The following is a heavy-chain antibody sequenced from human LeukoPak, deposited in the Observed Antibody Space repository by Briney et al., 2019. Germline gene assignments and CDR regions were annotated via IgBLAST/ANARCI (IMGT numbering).Heavy chain of an antibody. CDR2: ISAYNGNT. CDR3: ARDKALITMIVIPLGAFDI. CDR1: GYTFTSYG. D-gene: IGHD3-22*01. V-gene: IGHV1-18*01. Sequence: ASVKVSCKASGYTFTSYGISWVRQAPGQGLEWMGWISAYNGNTNYAQKLQGRVTMTTDTSTSTAYMELRSLRSDDTAVYYCARDKALITMIVIPLGAFDIRGQGTMVTVSS. J-gene: IGHJ3*02.